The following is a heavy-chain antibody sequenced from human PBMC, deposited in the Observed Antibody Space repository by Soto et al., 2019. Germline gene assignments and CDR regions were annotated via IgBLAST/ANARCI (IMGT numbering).Heavy chain of an antibody. CDR1: GGSISSYY. D-gene: IGHD7-27*01. J-gene: IGHJ4*02. V-gene: IGHV4-59*08. Sequence: QVQLQESGPGLVKPSETLSLTCTVSGGSISSYYWSWIRQPPGKGLEWIGYIYYSGSTNYNPSLKSRVTISVDTSKNQFSLKLSSVTAADTAVYYCARQRYWGRLIDYWGQGTLVTVSS. CDR3: ARQRYWGRLIDY. CDR2: IYYSGST.